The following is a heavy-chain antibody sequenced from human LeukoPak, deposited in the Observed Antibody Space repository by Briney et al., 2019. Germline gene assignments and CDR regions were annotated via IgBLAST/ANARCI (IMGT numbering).Heavy chain of an antibody. CDR1: GYTFTDYG. J-gene: IGHJ4*02. D-gene: IGHD3-22*01. CDR3: ARSHATTYSRGKNFADY. V-gene: IGHV1-18*01. Sequence: WASVKVSCKASGYTFTDYGITWVRQAPGQGLEWMGYISAYNGDIDYAQILQGRATMTTDTSTSTAYMELRSLRSDDTAVYYCARSHATTYSRGKNFADYWGQGSLVTVSS. CDR2: ISAYNGDI.